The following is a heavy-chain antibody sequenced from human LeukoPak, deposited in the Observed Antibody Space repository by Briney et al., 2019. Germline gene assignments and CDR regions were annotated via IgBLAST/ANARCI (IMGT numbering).Heavy chain of an antibody. CDR1: GGSISSYY. D-gene: IGHD3-22*01. J-gene: IGHJ4*02. CDR2: IYYSGTT. V-gene: IGHV4-59*08. Sequence: SETLSLTCTVSGGSISSYYWSWIRQPPGKGLEWIGYIYYSGTTNYNPSLKSRVTISVDTSKNQFSLKLSSVTAADTAVYYCARHWLDYYDSSGYPYYFDYWGQGTLVTVSS. CDR3: ARHWLDYYDSSGYPYYFDY.